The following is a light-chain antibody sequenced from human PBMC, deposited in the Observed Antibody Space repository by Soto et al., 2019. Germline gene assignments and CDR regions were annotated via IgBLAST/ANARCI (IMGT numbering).Light chain of an antibody. CDR2: GAS. V-gene: IGKV3-20*01. J-gene: IGKJ1*01. CDR3: QQYGNSPWT. Sequence: ETVLTQSPCTLSLSPGERATLSCRASQSVRSSSLAWYQQKTGQAPRLLIYGASSRVTGIPDRFSGSGSGTDFTLTISRREPEDFAVYYCQQYGNSPWTFGQGTKVEIK. CDR1: QSVRSSS.